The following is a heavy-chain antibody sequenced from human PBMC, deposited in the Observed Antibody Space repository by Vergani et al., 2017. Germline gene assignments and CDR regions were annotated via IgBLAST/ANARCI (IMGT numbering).Heavy chain of an antibody. CDR1: GYSISSGYY. V-gene: IGHV4-38-2*01. CDR3: ARHVWFGESDV. Sequence: QVQLQESGPGLVKPSETLSLTCAVSGYSISSGYYWGWIRQPPGKGLEWIGSIYHSGSTYYNPSLKSRVTISVDTSKNQFSLKLSSVTAADTAVYYCARHVWFGESDVWGQXP. J-gene: IGHJ6*02. D-gene: IGHD3-10*01. CDR2: IYHSGST.